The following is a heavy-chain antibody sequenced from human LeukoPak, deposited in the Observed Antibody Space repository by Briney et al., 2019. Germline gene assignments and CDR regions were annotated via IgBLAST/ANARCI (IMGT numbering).Heavy chain of an antibody. CDR1: GGSIGSSSYY. J-gene: IGHJ4*02. Sequence: SETLSLTCTVSGGSIGSSSYYWGWIRQPPGKGLEWIGSIYYSGSTYYNPSLKSRVTISVDTSKNQFSLKLSSVTAADTAVYYCARHLTSGWYEFDYRGEGTLVTVSS. V-gene: IGHV4-39*01. D-gene: IGHD6-19*01. CDR2: IYYSGST. CDR3: ARHLTSGWYEFDY.